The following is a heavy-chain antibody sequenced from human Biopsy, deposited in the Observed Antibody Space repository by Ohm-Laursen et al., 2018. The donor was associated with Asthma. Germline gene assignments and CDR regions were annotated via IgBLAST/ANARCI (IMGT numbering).Heavy chain of an antibody. V-gene: IGHV4-30-4*01. CDR2: IYYSGST. D-gene: IGHD4-17*01. J-gene: IGHJ4*02. CDR3: ASKPDYGDSTFNY. Sequence: TLSLTCTVSGGSMSSGDYYWNWIRQPPGKGLEWIGYIYYSGSTYYNPSLKSRLTISVDTSKNQFSLKLSSVTAADTAVYYCASKPDYGDSTFNYWGQGTLVTVSS. CDR1: GGSMSSGDYY.